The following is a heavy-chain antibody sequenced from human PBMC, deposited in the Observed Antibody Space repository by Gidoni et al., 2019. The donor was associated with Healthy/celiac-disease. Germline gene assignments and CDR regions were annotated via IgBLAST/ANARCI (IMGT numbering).Heavy chain of an antibody. Sequence: EVQLVESGGGLVQPGGSLRLSCAASGFTFSSSDMHWVRQATGKGLEWVSAIGTAGDTYYPGSVKGRFTISRENAKNSLYLQMNSLRAGDTAVYYCARGGGYYDYVWGSYPVPAFDIWGQGTMVTVSS. CDR3: ARGGGYYDYVWGSYPVPAFDI. J-gene: IGHJ3*02. D-gene: IGHD3-16*02. CDR1: GFTFSSSD. CDR2: IGTAGDT. V-gene: IGHV3-13*01.